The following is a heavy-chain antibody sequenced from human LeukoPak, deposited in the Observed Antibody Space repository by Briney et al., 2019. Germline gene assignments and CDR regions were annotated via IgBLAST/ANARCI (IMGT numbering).Heavy chain of an antibody. CDR2: ISGSGGST. CDR3: AKDLRYGDYEADWFDP. D-gene: IGHD4-17*01. CDR1: GFTFSSYA. Sequence: GGSLRLSCAASGFTFSSYAMSWVRQAPGKGLEWVSAISGSGGSTYYADSVKGRFTISRDNSKNTLYLQMNSLRAEDTAVYYCAKDLRYGDYEADWFDPWGQGALVTVSS. J-gene: IGHJ5*02. V-gene: IGHV3-23*01.